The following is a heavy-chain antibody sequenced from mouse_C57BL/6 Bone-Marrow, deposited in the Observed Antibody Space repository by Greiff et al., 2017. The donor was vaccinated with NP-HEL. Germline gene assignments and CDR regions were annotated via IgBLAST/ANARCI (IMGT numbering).Heavy chain of an antibody. J-gene: IGHJ2*01. D-gene: IGHD2-5*01. CDR3: ARGGAYYSNSPDY. Sequence: QVQLKQPGAELVMPGASVKLSCKASGYTFTSYWMHWVKQRPGQGLEWIGEIDPSDSYTNYNQKFKGKSTLTVDKSSSTAYMQLSSLTSEDSAVYYCARGGAYYSNSPDYWGQGTTLTVSS. V-gene: IGHV1-69*01. CDR2: IDPSDSYT. CDR1: GYTFTSYW.